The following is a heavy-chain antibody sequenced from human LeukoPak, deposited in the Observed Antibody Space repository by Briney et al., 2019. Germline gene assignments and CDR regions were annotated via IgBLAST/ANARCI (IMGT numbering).Heavy chain of an antibody. CDR2: IYYSGST. J-gene: IGHJ4*02. CDR3: ARGRRYSGDDY. D-gene: IGHD1-26*01. V-gene: IGHV4-59*12. Sequence: SETLSLTCTVSGGSISSYYWSWIRQPPGKGLEWIGYIYYSGSTNYNPSLKSRVTISVDTSKNQFSLQLSSVTAADTAVYYCARGRRYSGDDYWGQGTLVTVSS. CDR1: GGSISSYY.